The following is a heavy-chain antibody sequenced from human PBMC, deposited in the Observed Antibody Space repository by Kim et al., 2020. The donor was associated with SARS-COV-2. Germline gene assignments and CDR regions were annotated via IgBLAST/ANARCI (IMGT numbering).Heavy chain of an antibody. J-gene: IGHJ5*02. CDR2: IYYSGST. Sequence: SETLSLTCTVSGGSISGSSYYWGWIRQPPGKGLEWIGSIYYSGSTYYNPSLKSRVTISVDTSKNQFSLKLSSVTAADTAVYYCARLVSGCSGGSCYDGLNWFDPWGQGTLVTVSS. D-gene: IGHD2-15*01. CDR3: ARLVSGCSGGSCYDGLNWFDP. V-gene: IGHV4-39*01. CDR1: GGSISGSSYY.